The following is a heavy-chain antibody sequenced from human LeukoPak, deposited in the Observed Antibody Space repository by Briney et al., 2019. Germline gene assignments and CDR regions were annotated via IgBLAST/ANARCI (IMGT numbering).Heavy chain of an antibody. V-gene: IGHV3-33*01. CDR2: VRNDGSNE. CDR3: ARDWTGESFFDY. Sequence: VAFVRNDGSNEYYGESVKGRFTISRDNSKNTLYLQMNSLRAEDTAVYYCARDWTGESFFDYWGQGTLVTASS. D-gene: IGHD3/OR15-3a*01. J-gene: IGHJ4*02.